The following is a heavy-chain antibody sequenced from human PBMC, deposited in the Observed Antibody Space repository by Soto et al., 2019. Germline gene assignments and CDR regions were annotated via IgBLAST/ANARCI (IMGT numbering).Heavy chain of an antibody. J-gene: IGHJ6*03. CDR1: GGSISSYY. Sequence: SETLSLTCTVSGGSISSYYWSWIRQPPGKGLEWIGYIYYSGSTNYNPSLKSRVTISVDTSKNQFSLKLSSVTAADTAVYYCARTVDTAMVEGYYYYMDVWGKGTTVTVSS. CDR3: ARTVDTAMVEGYYYYMDV. V-gene: IGHV4-59*08. CDR2: IYYSGST. D-gene: IGHD5-18*01.